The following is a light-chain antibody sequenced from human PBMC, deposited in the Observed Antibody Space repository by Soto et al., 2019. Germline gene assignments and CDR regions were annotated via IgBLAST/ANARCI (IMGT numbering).Light chain of an antibody. J-gene: IGLJ1*01. CDR1: SSDFGSYNL. CDR2: EVS. V-gene: IGLV2-23*02. Sequence: QSVLTQPASVSGSPGQSITISCTGTSSDFGSYNLVSWYQQHPGKAPKLMIYEVSKRPSGVSSRFSGSKSGNTASLTISGLQAEDEADYYCCSYAGSSTLYVFGTGTKVTVL. CDR3: CSYAGSSTLYV.